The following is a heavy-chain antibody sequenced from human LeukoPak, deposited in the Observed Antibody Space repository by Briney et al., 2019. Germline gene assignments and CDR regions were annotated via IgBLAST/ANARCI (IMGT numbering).Heavy chain of an antibody. CDR1: GFTFSSYW. CDR2: IKQDGSEK. Sequence: GGSLRLSCAASGFTFSSYWMSWVRQAPGKGLEWVANIKQDGSEKYYVDSVKGRFTISRDNAKSSLYLQMNSLRAEDTAVYYCARDFYDFWSAYIHTALYYFDYWGQGTLVTVSS. V-gene: IGHV3-7*01. J-gene: IGHJ4*02. CDR3: ARDFYDFWSAYIHTALYYFDY. D-gene: IGHD3-3*01.